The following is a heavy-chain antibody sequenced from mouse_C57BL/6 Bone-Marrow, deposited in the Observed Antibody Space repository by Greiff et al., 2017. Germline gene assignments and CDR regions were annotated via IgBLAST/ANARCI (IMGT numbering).Heavy chain of an antibody. V-gene: IGHV3-8*01. Sequence: EVQLKESGPGLAKPSQTLSLTCSVTGYSITSDYWNWIRKFPGNKLEYMGYISYSGRTYYNPTLKSRISITRDTSKNQYYLQLNSVTTEDTATYYCAREKIYYDYYYAMDYWGQGTSVTVSS. CDR2: ISYSGRT. CDR3: AREKIYYDYYYAMDY. D-gene: IGHD2-4*01. CDR1: GYSITSDY. J-gene: IGHJ4*01.